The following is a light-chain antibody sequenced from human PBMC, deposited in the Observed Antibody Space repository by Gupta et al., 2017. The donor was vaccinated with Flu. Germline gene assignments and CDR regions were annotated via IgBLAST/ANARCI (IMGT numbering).Light chain of an antibody. V-gene: IGLV2-14*01. Sequence: QSALTQPASVSGSPGQSITISCTGTSSDIGAYNYVSWYQQYPGKVPKLLIYEVSYRPSGISDRFSGSKSGNMASLTISGLQAEDEADYYCSSYTGRVTVFGGGTKVTVL. CDR3: SSYTGRVTV. CDR2: EVS. CDR1: SSDIGAYNY. J-gene: IGLJ3*02.